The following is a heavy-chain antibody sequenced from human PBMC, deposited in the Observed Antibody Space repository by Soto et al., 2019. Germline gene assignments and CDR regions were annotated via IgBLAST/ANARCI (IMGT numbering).Heavy chain of an antibody. Sequence: HPGGSLRLSCAASGFTVSSTYLGWVRQSPGKGLEWVSVIYSGGDTYYADSVKGRFTISRDNSKNTLYLQMNSLRTEDTAVYYCARGRSGWSFDYWGQGTQVTISS. V-gene: IGHV3-53*01. CDR2: IYSGGDT. J-gene: IGHJ4*02. CDR1: GFTVSSTY. CDR3: ARGRSGWSFDY. D-gene: IGHD6-19*01.